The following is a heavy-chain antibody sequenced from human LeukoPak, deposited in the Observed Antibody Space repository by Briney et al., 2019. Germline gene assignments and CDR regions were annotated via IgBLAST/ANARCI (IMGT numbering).Heavy chain of an antibody. V-gene: IGHV3-20*04. CDR3: ARDIVATNDYYYYYYMDV. CDR1: GSTLDDYG. D-gene: IGHD5-12*01. CDR2: INWNGGRT. J-gene: IGHJ6*03. Sequence: GGSLRLSCAASGSTLDDYGMSWVRQAPGEGLEWVSGINWNGGRTGYADSVKGRFTISRDNAKNSLYLQMNSLRAEDTALYYCARDIVATNDYYYYYYMDVWGKGTTGTVSS.